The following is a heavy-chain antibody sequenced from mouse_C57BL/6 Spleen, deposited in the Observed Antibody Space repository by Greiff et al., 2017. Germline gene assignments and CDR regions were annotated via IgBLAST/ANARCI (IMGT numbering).Heavy chain of an antibody. J-gene: IGHJ4*01. CDR3: ARENLRGGAMGH. D-gene: IGHD2-12*01. V-gene: IGHV1-9*01. CDR2: ILPGSGST. Sequence: LQESGAELMKPGASVKLSCKATGYTFTGYWIEWVKQRPGHGLEWIGEILPGSGSTNSNEKFKGKATFTADTSSNTAYMQLSSLTTEDSAIYYCARENLRGGAMGHWGQGTSVTVSS. CDR1: GYTFTGYW.